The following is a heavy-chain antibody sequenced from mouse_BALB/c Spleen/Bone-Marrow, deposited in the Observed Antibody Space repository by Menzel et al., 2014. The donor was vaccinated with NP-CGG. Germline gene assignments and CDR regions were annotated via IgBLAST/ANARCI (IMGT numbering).Heavy chain of an antibody. Sequence: EVHLVESGPELVKPGASVKVSCKASGYAFTSYNMYWVKQSHGKSLEWIGYIDPYNAGTSYTPKFKGKATLTVDKSSSTAYMHLNSLTSEDSAVYSCAREEYGRGFAYWGQGTLVTVSA. D-gene: IGHD2-10*02. J-gene: IGHJ3*01. CDR3: AREEYGRGFAY. V-gene: IGHV1S135*01. CDR1: GYAFTSYN. CDR2: IDPYNAGT.